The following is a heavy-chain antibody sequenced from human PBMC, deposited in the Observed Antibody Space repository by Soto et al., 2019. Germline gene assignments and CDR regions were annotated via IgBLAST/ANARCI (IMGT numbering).Heavy chain of an antibody. V-gene: IGHV1-8*01. Sequence: GASVKVSCKASGYIFTNNDVSWVRQATGQGLEWMGWMNPGSGDTGYAEKFQGRVTMTRDISIATAYMELSSLRPDDTAIYYCARMATFGSLNWFDPWGQGTLVTVSS. D-gene: IGHD3-16*01. CDR3: ARMATFGSLNWFDP. CDR1: GYIFTNND. CDR2: MNPGSGDT. J-gene: IGHJ5*02.